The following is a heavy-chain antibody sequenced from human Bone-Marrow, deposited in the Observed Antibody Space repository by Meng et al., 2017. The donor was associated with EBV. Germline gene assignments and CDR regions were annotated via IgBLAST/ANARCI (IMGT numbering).Heavy chain of an antibody. D-gene: IGHD3-10*01. Sequence: VQVGESGAEVKNPGSSVTVPCKTSGGTFTSDAISWVRQAPGQGLEWMGGLIPMSGAPNYAQKFQGRITITADESTSTHYMDLSSLRSEDTAVYYCASESGRGYTPDYWGQGTLVTVSS. CDR3: ASESGRGYTPDY. CDR1: GGTFTSDA. J-gene: IGHJ4*02. V-gene: IGHV1-69*01. CDR2: LIPMSGAP.